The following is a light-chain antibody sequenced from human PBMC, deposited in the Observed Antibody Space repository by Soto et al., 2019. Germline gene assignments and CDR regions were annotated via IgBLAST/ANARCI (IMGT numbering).Light chain of an antibody. Sequence: DIVMTQSPDSLSVPLGERATISCKPSQTLLYSSNNKNYLAWFLQKPGQPPKLLIYWASTRNSGVPDRFSGSGSGTDFTLSISGLQAEDAAIYYCQQYYHVPVTFGQGTRLEI. J-gene: IGKJ5*01. CDR2: WAS. CDR3: QQYYHVPVT. CDR1: QTLLYSSNNKNY. V-gene: IGKV4-1*01.